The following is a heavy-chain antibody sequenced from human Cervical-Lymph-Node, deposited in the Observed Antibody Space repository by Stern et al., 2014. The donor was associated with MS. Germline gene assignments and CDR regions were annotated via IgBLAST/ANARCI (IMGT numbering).Heavy chain of an antibody. V-gene: IGHV4-31*01. CDR2: IDYTGSP. CDR3: ARDVALGYYDTSGYFAFDI. D-gene: IGHD3-22*01. Sequence: QVQLLESGPGLVKPSQTLSLPCTVSGGSISSGGYYWNWIRPPPARGLGWIGYIDYTGSPYYNPSFKILVTLSVAPSVSRFSLCVSSGTAADTAVYYCARDVALGYYDTSGYFAFDIWGPGTLVTVSS. J-gene: IGHJ3*02. CDR1: GGSISSGGYY.